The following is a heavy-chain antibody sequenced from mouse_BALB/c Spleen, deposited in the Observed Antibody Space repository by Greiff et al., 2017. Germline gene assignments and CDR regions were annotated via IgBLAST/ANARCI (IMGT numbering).Heavy chain of an antibody. CDR3: ARDDYDGAWFAY. CDR2: ISSGGST. Sequence: DVHLVESGGGLVKPGGSLKLSCAASGFTFSSYAMSWVRQTPEKRLEWVASISSGGSTYDPDSVKGRFTISRDNARNILYLQMSSLKSEDTAMYYCARDDYDGAWFAYWGQGTLVTVSA. V-gene: IGHV5-6-5*01. J-gene: IGHJ3*01. CDR1: GFTFSSYA. D-gene: IGHD2-4*01.